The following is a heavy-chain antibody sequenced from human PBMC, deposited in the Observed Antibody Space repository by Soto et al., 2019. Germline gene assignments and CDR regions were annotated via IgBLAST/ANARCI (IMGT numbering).Heavy chain of an antibody. V-gene: IGHV1-2*02. CDR2: INPNSGDS. CDR3: ARAHGYNYNGYFVL. Sequence: ASVKVSCKASGYTFTDYYMHWVRQAPGQGLEWMGWINPNSGDSNYAQKFQGRVTMTRDTSISTASMELNRLRSDDTAIYYCARAHGYNYNGYFVLWGRGTLVTVSS. D-gene: IGHD5-12*01. J-gene: IGHJ2*01. CDR1: GYTFTDYY.